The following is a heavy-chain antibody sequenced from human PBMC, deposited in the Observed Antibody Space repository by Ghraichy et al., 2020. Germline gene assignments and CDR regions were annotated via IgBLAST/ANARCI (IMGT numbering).Heavy chain of an antibody. Sequence: SENLSLTCAVSGYSISSGYYWGWIRQPPGKGLEWIGSIYHSGSTYYNPSLKSRVTISVDTSKNQFSLKLSSVTAADTAVYYCARVGDYGDYVMDYWGQGTLVTVSS. D-gene: IGHD4-17*01. J-gene: IGHJ4*02. CDR3: ARVGDYGDYVMDY. V-gene: IGHV4-38-2*01. CDR2: IYHSGST. CDR1: GYSISSGYY.